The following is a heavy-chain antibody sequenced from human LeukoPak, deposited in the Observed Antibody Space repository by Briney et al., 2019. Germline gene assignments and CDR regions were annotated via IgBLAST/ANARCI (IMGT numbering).Heavy chain of an antibody. CDR1: AFTFRNYA. D-gene: IGHD6-25*01. CDR2: IHGGGGPT. V-gene: IGHV3-23*01. Sequence: GGSLRLSCAASAFTFRNYAMSWVRQAPGKGLEWVSVIHGGGGPTYYADSVKGRLTISRDNSMNTLYLQMNSLRAEDVAVYFCAKNSGFNWQYFFDYWGQGTLVTVSS. J-gene: IGHJ4*02. CDR3: AKNSGFNWQYFFDY.